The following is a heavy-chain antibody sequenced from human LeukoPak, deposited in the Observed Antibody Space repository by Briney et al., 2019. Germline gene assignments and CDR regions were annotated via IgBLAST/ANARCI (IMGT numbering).Heavy chain of an antibody. CDR2: IFYSGTT. CDR3: ARVGGSWYSAAFDV. Sequence: PSETVSLTCTVSGGSISNYYWTWIRQPPGKGLEWIGYIFYSGTTHYSPSLKSRVTLSVDTSKSQFSLKLSSVTAADTAVYYCARVGGSWYSAAFDVWGQGTMVTVSS. J-gene: IGHJ3*01. D-gene: IGHD6-13*01. V-gene: IGHV4-59*01. CDR1: GGSISNYY.